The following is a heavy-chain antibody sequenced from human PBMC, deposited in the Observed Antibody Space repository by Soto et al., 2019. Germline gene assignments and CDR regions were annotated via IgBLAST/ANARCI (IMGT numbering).Heavy chain of an antibody. CDR2: IRSSGGST. Sequence: GGSLRLSCAASGFTFSSYAMSWVRQAPGKGLEWVSAIRSSGGSTYYADSVKGRFTISRDNSKNTLYLQMNSLRAEDTAVYYCAKVYCTNGVCYECYFDYWGQGTLVTVSS. D-gene: IGHD2-8*01. CDR3: AKVYCTNGVCYECYFDY. CDR1: GFTFSSYA. V-gene: IGHV3-23*01. J-gene: IGHJ4*03.